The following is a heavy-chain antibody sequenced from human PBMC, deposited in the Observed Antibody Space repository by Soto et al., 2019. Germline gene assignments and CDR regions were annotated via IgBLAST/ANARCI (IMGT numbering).Heavy chain of an antibody. CDR1: GYTFTSYD. J-gene: IGHJ6*03. V-gene: IGHV1-8*01. CDR2: MNPNSGNT. D-gene: IGHD2-15*01. Sequence: ASVKVSCKASGYTFTSYDINWVRQATGQGLEWMGWMNPNSGNTGYAQKFQGRVTMTRNTSISTAYMELSSLRSEDTAVYYCARGAGGTQDKYYYYYYMDVWGKGTTVTVSS. CDR3: ARGAGGTQDKYYYYYYMDV.